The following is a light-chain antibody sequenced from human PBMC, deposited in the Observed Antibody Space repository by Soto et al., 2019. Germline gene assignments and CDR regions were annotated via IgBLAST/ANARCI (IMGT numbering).Light chain of an antibody. Sequence: QSVLTQPRSVSGSPGQSVTISCTGTSSDVGGYNYVSWYQQHPGKAPKLMIYDVSKRPSGVPDRFSGSKSGNTASLTISGLQAEDEADYYCCSYAGSYTFFFGTGTTRTVL. CDR1: SSDVGGYNY. CDR3: CSYAGSYTFF. V-gene: IGLV2-11*01. J-gene: IGLJ1*01. CDR2: DVS.